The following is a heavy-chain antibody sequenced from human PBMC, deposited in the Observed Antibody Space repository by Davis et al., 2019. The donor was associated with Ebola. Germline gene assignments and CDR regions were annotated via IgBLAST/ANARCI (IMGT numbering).Heavy chain of an antibody. CDR2: ISYDGSNK. V-gene: IGHV3-30-3*01. Sequence: GGSLRLSCAASGFTFSSYAMSWVRQAPGKGLEWVAVISYDGSNKYYADSVKGRFTISRDNSKNTLYLQMNSLRAEDTAVYYCARAARYSSSWSSFDYWGQGTLVTVSS. J-gene: IGHJ4*02. CDR1: GFTFSSYA. D-gene: IGHD6-13*01. CDR3: ARAARYSSSWSSFDY.